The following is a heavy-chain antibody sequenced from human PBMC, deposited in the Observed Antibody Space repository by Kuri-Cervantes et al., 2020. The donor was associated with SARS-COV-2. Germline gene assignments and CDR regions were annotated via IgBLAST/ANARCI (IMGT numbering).Heavy chain of an antibody. Sequence: ASVKVSCKASGYNFNISGIHWVRLAPGQGLEWMGWINPNSGGTDYAQRYQGWVTMTRDTSTRTAFMELNRLTSDDTAVYFCARGGKHHHILRFLESFHFDSWGQGTLVTVSS. CDR3: ARGGKHHHILRFLESFHFDS. V-gene: IGHV1-2*04. CDR2: INPNSGGT. J-gene: IGHJ4*02. CDR1: GYNFNISG. D-gene: IGHD3-3*01.